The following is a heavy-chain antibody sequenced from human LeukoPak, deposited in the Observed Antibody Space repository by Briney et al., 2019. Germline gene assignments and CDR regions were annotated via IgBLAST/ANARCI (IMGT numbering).Heavy chain of an antibody. Sequence: TGGSLRLSCAASGFTFSRYGMHWVRQAPGKGLEWVAVSSYDESNKYYADSVKGRFTISRDNSKNTLYLQMNSLKTEDTAVYYCTTGAGIVGAIEGYWGQGTLVTVSS. CDR1: GFTFSRYG. J-gene: IGHJ4*02. V-gene: IGHV3-30*03. CDR2: SSYDESNK. D-gene: IGHD1-26*01. CDR3: TTGAGIVGAIEGY.